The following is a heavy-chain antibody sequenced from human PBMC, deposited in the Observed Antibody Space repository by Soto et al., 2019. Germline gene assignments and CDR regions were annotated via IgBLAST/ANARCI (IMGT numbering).Heavy chain of an antibody. CDR1: GYTFTMYA. CDR3: ARDQRRDYDFWSGYSQGFDY. D-gene: IGHD3-3*01. J-gene: IGHJ4*02. CDR2: INAANGNT. V-gene: IGHV1-3*01. Sequence: QVQLVQSGAEVKKPGASVKVSCEASGYTFTMYAFHWVRQAPGQRLEWMGWINAANGNTKSSQKFQGRVSITRDTSASTAYMELSSLRSEDTALYYCARDQRRDYDFWSGYSQGFDYWGQGTLVTVSS.